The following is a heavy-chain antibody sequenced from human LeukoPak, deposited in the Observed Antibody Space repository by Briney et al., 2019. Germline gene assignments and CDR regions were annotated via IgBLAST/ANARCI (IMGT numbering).Heavy chain of an antibody. V-gene: IGHV3-48*01. Sequence: GGSLRLSCAASGFTFSSYWMHWVRQAPGKGLEWVSYISSSSSTIYYADSVKGRFTISRDNSKNTLYLQMNSLGTEDTAVYYCARDGPYFDYWGQGTLVTVSS. J-gene: IGHJ4*02. CDR1: GFTFSSYW. CDR2: ISSSSSTI. CDR3: ARDGPYFDY.